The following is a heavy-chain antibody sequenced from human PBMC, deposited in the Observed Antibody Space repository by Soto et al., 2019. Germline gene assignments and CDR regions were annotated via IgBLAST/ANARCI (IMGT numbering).Heavy chain of an antibody. D-gene: IGHD6-13*01. CDR2: IYHSGNT. CDR1: GGSISSGNYY. V-gene: IGHV4-31*03. CDR3: ARDASTSWHYLDY. Sequence: SETLSLTCTVSGGSISSGNYYWSWIRQHPEKGLEWIGHIYHSGNTYYNPSLKSRVTISVDTSKNHFSLKLSSVTAADTAVYYCARDASTSWHYLDYWGQGTLVTVPQ. J-gene: IGHJ4*02.